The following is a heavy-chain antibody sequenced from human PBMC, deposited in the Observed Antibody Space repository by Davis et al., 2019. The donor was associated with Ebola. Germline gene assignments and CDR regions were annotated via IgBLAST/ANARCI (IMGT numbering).Heavy chain of an antibody. V-gene: IGHV3-73*01. J-gene: IGHJ4*02. CDR3: TRVIDGDYDGN. Sequence: GGSLRLSCAASGFTFSGSAMHWVRQASGKGLEWVGRIRSKAYTYATAYAASVKGRFTISRDNAKNTLYLQMNSLRVEDTAVYYCTRVIDGDYDGNWGQGTLVTVSS. CDR1: GFTFSGSA. D-gene: IGHD4-17*01. CDR2: IRSKAYTYAT.